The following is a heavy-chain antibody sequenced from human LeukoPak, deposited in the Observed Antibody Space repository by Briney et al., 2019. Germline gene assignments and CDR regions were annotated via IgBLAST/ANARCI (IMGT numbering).Heavy chain of an antibody. J-gene: IGHJ4*02. CDR2: IYHSGTT. D-gene: IGHD5-24*01. Sequence: PSETLSLTCTVSGGSISTFHWSWIRQPPGKGLECIGYIYHSGTTNYSPSLKSRVTISVDTSKNQLSLKLNSVAAADTAVYYCTRRLSRRDGYNYGYWGQGTLVTVSS. V-gene: IGHV4-59*01. CDR3: TRRLSRRDGYNYGY. CDR1: GGSISTFH.